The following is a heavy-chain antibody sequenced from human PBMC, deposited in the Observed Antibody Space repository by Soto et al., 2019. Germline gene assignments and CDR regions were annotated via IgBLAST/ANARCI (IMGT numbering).Heavy chain of an antibody. D-gene: IGHD5-18*01. Sequence: VGSLRLSCAASGFTVSSNYMSWVRHSPGKGLEWVSVIYSGGSTYYADSVKGRFTISRDNSKNTLYLQMNSLRAEDTAVYYCARASGYGDHHYYGMDVGGQGIMVTVS. CDR1: GFTVSSNY. CDR2: IYSGGST. V-gene: IGHV3-53*01. CDR3: ARASGYGDHHYYGMDV. J-gene: IGHJ6*02.